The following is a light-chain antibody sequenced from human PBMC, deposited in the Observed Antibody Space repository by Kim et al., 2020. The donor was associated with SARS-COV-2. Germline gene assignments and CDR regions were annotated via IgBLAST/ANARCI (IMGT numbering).Light chain of an antibody. V-gene: IGLV4-69*01. J-gene: IGLJ1*01. Sequence: SVKRTCALSSGHSSYAIAWHQQQPEKGPRYLMKLNSDGSHSKGDGIPDRFSGSSSGAERYLTISSLQSEDEADYYCQTWGTGIHVFGTGTKVTVL. CDR3: QTWGTGIHV. CDR1: SGHSSYA. CDR2: LNSDGSH.